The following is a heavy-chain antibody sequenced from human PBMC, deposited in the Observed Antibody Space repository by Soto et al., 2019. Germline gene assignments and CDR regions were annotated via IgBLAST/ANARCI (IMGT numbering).Heavy chain of an antibody. D-gene: IGHD1-1*01. V-gene: IGHV3-30-3*01. J-gene: IGHJ6*02. CDR3: ARERGEGGVNWNVYYYYYGMDV. Sequence: VQLVESGGGVVQPGRSLRLSCAASRFTFSSYAMHWVRQAPGKGLEWVAVISYDGSNKYYADSVKGRFTISRDNSKNTLYLQMNSLRAEDTAVYYCARERGEGGVNWNVYYYYYGMDVWGQGTTVTVSS. CDR1: RFTFSSYA. CDR2: ISYDGSNK.